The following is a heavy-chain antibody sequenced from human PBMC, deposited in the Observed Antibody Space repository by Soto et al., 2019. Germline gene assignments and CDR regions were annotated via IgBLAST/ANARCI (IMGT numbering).Heavy chain of an antibody. J-gene: IGHJ1*01. CDR3: ARSYCSSTSCYEWGAEYFQH. CDR1: GFTFSSYA. V-gene: IGHV3-30-3*01. CDR2: ISYDGSNK. Sequence: QVQLVESGGGVVQPGRSLRLSCAASGFTFSSYAMHWVRQAPGKGLEWVAVISYDGSNKYYADSVKGRLTISRDNSKNTLYLQMNSLRAEDTAVYYCARSYCSSTSCYEWGAEYFQHWGQGTLVTVSS. D-gene: IGHD2-2*01.